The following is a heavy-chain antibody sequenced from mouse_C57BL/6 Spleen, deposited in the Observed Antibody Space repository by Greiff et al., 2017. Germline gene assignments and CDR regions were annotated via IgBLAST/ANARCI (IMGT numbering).Heavy chain of an antibody. J-gene: IGHJ4*01. CDR2: IYPGDGDT. CDR1: GYAFSSYW. CDR3: ARGGEGYAMDY. V-gene: IGHV1-80*01. Sequence: VKLQESGAELVKPGASVKISCKASGYAFSSYWMNWVKQRPGKGLEWIGQIYPGDGDTNYNGKFKGKATLTADKSSSTAYMQLSSLTSEDSAVYFCARGGEGYAMDYWGQGTSVTVSS.